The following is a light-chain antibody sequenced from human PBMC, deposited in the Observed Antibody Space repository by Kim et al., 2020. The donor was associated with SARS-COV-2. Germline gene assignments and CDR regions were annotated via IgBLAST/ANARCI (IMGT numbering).Light chain of an antibody. Sequence: ASVGDRVTIACRASQSISHWLAWYKQTSGKAPKVIIYGTSDLESGVPSRFSGSGSGTQFTLTITSLQPDDFAIYYCQQYDEYPWTFGQGTKVDIK. CDR1: QSISHW. CDR3: QQYDEYPWT. CDR2: GTS. V-gene: IGKV1-5*03. J-gene: IGKJ1*01.